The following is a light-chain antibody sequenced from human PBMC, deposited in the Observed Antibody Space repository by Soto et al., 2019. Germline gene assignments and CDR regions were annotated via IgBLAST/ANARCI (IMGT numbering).Light chain of an antibody. CDR1: QSVSSSS. J-gene: IGKJ1*01. V-gene: IGKV3-20*01. Sequence: EIVLTQSPGTLSLSPGGRATLSCRASQSVSSSSLSWYQQKPGQAPRLLIYDTSSRATDIPDRFSGSGSGTDLTLTISRLEPEDFTVYYCQHYGTSMWTFGQGTTVEIK. CDR2: DTS. CDR3: QHYGTSMWT.